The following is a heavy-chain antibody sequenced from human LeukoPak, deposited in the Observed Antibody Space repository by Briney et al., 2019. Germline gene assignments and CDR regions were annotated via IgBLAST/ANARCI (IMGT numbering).Heavy chain of an antibody. CDR1: GGSFSGYY. V-gene: IGHV4-34*01. J-gene: IGHJ4*02. D-gene: IGHD1-26*01. CDR2: INHSGSN. Sequence: SETLSLTCAVYGGSFSGYYWSWLRQPPGKGLEWIGEINHSGSNNYDPSLKSRVTISVDTSKNQFSLKLSSVTAADTAVYYCARGGAVGATSSGADDYWGQGTLVTVSS. CDR3: ARGGAVGATSSGADDY.